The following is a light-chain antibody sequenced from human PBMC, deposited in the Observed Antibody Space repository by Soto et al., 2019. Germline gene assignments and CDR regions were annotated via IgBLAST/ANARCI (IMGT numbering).Light chain of an antibody. CDR3: GTWDSSLSAVV. J-gene: IGLJ2*01. V-gene: IGLV1-51*01. Sequence: QSVLTQPPSVSAAPGQKVTISCSGSGSNIGNNYVSWYQQLPGTAPKLLIYDNNKRPSGIPDRFSGSKSGTSATLGITGLQTGDEADYYCGTWDSSLSAVVFGGRTKLTVL. CDR2: DNN. CDR1: GSNIGNNY.